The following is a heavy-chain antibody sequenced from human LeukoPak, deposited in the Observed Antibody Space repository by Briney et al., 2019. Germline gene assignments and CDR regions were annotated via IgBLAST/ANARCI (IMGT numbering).Heavy chain of an antibody. V-gene: IGHV3-15*01. Sequence: GGSLRLSCAASGFTFSNAWMSWVRQAPGKGLEWVGRIKSKTDGGTTDYAAPVNGRFTISRDDSKNTLYLQMNSLKTEDTAVYYCTTVVGGYYNGVGYWGQGTLVTVSS. CDR3: TTVVGGYYNGVGY. CDR1: GFTFSNAW. CDR2: IKSKTDGGTT. J-gene: IGHJ4*02. D-gene: IGHD3-22*01.